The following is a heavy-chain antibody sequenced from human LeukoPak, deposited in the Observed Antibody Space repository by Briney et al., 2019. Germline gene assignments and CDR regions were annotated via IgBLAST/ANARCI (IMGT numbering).Heavy chain of an antibody. J-gene: IGHJ4*02. CDR2: ISGSGGST. CDR1: GFTFSSYW. D-gene: IGHD6-13*01. Sequence: PGGSLRLSCAASGFTFSSYWMNWVRQAPGKGLEWVSGISGSGGSTYYADSVKGRVTISRDNSKNTLYLQMNSLRAEDTAVYYCAKDLSSSWNYFDYWGQGTLVTVSS. CDR3: AKDLSSSWNYFDY. V-gene: IGHV3-23*01.